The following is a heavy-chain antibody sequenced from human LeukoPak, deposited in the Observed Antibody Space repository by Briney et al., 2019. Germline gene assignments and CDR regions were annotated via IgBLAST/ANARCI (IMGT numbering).Heavy chain of an antibody. Sequence: ASVKVSCKASGFTFTSSAVQWVRQARGQRLEWIGWIVVGSGNTNYAQKFQERVTITRDMSTSTAYMELSSLRSEDTAVYYCAAGESVSWYWYYFDYWGQGTPVTVSS. V-gene: IGHV1-58*01. CDR2: IVVGSGNT. CDR1: GFTFTSSA. J-gene: IGHJ4*02. D-gene: IGHD6-13*01. CDR3: AAGESVSWYWYYFDY.